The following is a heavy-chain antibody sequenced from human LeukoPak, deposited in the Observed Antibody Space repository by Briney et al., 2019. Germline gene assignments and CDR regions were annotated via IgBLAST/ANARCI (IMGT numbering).Heavy chain of an antibody. D-gene: IGHD3-22*01. CDR1: GFTFSSYA. Sequence: PGGSLRLSCAASGFTFSSYAMSWVRQAPGKGLEWVVVISSDGSRVDYADSVNGRFIISRDNSRNTMYLQMNSLRTEDTAVYYCARDLSGYYSIDSWGQGTLVTVSS. J-gene: IGHJ4*02. CDR3: ARDLSGYYSIDS. V-gene: IGHV3-30*04. CDR2: ISSDGSRV.